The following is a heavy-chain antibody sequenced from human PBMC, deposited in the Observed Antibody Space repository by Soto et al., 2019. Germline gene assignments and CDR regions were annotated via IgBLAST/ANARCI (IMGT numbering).Heavy chain of an antibody. CDR3: AREKEDEGSSSLRVYYGMDV. J-gene: IGHJ6*02. CDR1: GFTFSDYS. V-gene: IGHV3-48*02. D-gene: IGHD6-6*01. CDR2: IYSTGGIA. Sequence: EVQLVESGGGLVHPGGSLRLSCAASGFTFSDYSMTWVRQAPGKGLEWVSNIYSTGGIAYYADAVKGRFSVSRDNAKNSLFLQMNSLRDEDTAVYYCAREKEDEGSSSLRVYYGMDVWGQGTTVTVSS.